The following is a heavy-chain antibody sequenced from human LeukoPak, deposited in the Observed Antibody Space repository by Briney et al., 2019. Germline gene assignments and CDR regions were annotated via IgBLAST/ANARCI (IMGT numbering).Heavy chain of an antibody. CDR3: ARWDGYNYFDY. CDR1: GYTFTSYG. D-gene: IGHD5-24*01. V-gene: IGHV1-2*02. CDR2: INPNSGGT. Sequence: ASVKVSCKASGYTFTSYGISWVRQAPGQGLEWMGWINPNSGGTNYAQKFQGRVTMTRDTSISTAYMELSRLRSDDTAVYYCARWDGYNYFDYWGQGTLVTVSS. J-gene: IGHJ4*02.